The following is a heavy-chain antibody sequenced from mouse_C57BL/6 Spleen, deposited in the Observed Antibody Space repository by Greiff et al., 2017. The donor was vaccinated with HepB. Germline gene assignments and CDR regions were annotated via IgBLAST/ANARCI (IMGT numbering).Heavy chain of an antibody. Sequence: EVQLQQSGPELVKPGASVKISCKASGYSFTGYYMDWVKQSHGNILDWIGYIYPYNGVSSYNQKIKGMATLTVDKSSSTAYMEIRSLTSEDSAVYYCVGYDNANFDYWGRGTTLTVSS. V-gene: IGHV1-31*01. D-gene: IGHD2-10*02. CDR1: GYSFTGYY. J-gene: IGHJ2*01. CDR3: VGYDNANFDY. CDR2: IYPYNGVS.